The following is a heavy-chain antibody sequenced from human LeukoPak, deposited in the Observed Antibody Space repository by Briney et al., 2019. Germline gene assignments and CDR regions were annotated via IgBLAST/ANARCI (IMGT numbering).Heavy chain of an antibody. CDR2: IYSGGST. Sequence: GGSLRLSCAASGFTVSSNYMSWVRRAPGKGLEWVSVIYSGGSTYYADSVKGRFTISRDNSKNTLYLQMNSLRAEDTAVYYCARTNSGSYYVPYYYYGMDVWGQGTTVTVSS. CDR1: GFTVSSNY. D-gene: IGHD1-26*01. CDR3: ARTNSGSYYVPYYYYGMDV. V-gene: IGHV3-53*01. J-gene: IGHJ6*02.